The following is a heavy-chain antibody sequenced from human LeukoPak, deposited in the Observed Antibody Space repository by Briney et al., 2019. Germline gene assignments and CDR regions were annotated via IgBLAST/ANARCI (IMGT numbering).Heavy chain of an antibody. D-gene: IGHD6-13*01. J-gene: IGHJ3*02. CDR1: GYTFTSYG. V-gene: IGHV1-69*13. Sequence: ASVKVSCKASGYTFTSYGISWVRQAPGQGLEWMGGIIPIFGTANYAQKFQGRVTITADVSTSTAYMELSSLRSEDTAVYYCARAGIAAAGPDAFDIWGQGTMVTVSS. CDR2: IIPIFGTA. CDR3: ARAGIAAAGPDAFDI.